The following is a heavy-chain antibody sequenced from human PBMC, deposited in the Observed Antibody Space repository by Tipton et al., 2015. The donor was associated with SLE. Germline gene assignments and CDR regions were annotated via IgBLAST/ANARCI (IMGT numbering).Heavy chain of an antibody. CDR1: AGSLSGYY. Sequence: LRLSCTVSAGSLSGYYWSWIRQSPGEGLEWIGYIYHSGSTQYNLSLKSRVTMSVDTSKNQFSLKLTSVTAADTAVYYCARDNWVSRGNTWAFYGMDVWGQGTTVTVSS. CDR2: IYHSGST. V-gene: IGHV4-59*01. D-gene: IGHD7-27*01. J-gene: IGHJ6*02. CDR3: ARDNWVSRGNTWAFYGMDV.